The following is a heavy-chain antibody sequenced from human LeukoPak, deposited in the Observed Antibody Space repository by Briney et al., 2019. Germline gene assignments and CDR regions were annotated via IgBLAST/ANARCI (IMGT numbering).Heavy chain of an antibody. D-gene: IGHD2-2*01. CDR1: GGSISSYY. J-gene: IGHJ3*02. CDR3: GTTSAWYQLRSGDAFDI. Sequence: SETLSLTCTVSGGSISSYYWSWIRQPAGKGLEWIGRIYTSGSTNYNPSLKSRVTMSVDTSKNQFSLKLSSVTAADTAVYYCGTTSAWYQLRSGDAFDIWGQGTMVTVSS. V-gene: IGHV4-4*07. CDR2: IYTSGST.